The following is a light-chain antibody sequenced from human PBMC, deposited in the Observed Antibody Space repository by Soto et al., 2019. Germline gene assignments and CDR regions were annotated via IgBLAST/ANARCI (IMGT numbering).Light chain of an antibody. V-gene: IGLV2-14*01. Sequence: QSLVTQPPSASGSPGQSFTIACTGTISDVGGYNYVSWYQQHPGKAPKLMIYEVTNRPSGLSNRFSGSKSGSTASLTISGLQAEDEADYYCRSYTSSNTLVFGTGTKVTVL. J-gene: IGLJ1*01. CDR1: ISDVGGYNY. CDR3: RSYTSSNTLV. CDR2: EVT.